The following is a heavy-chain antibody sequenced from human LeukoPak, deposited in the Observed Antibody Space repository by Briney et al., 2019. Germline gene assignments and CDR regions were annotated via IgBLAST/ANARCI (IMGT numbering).Heavy chain of an antibody. CDR1: GGTFSSYA. V-gene: IGHV1-69*01. J-gene: IGHJ5*02. CDR3: ARDPRAGLDWFDP. CDR2: IIPIFGTA. Sequence: SVKVSCKASGGTFSSYAISWVRQAPGQGLEWMGGIIPIFGTANYAQKFQGRVTITADESTSTAYMELGSLRSEDTAVYYCARDPRAGLDWFDPWGQGTLVTVSS. D-gene: IGHD6-19*01.